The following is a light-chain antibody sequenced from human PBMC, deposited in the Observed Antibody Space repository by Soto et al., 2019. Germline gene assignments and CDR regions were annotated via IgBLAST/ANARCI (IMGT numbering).Light chain of an antibody. CDR2: GAS. Sequence: EILMTQSPATPSVSPGERATLSCRASQSVSSSYLAWYQQKPGQAPRLRIYGASTRATGIPARFSGSGSGTEFTLTISSLQSEDFAVYYCQHYNNWPPWTFGQGTKVDI. CDR1: QSVSSSY. CDR3: QHYNNWPPWT. V-gene: IGKV3-15*01. J-gene: IGKJ1*01.